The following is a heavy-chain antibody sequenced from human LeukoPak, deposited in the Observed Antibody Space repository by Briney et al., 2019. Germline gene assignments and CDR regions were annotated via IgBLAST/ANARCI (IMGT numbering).Heavy chain of an antibody. CDR1: VYTLTELS. CDR2: FEPEDGEA. CDR3: ATTILAELSFYQVFDY. D-gene: IGHD3-16*02. V-gene: IGHV1-24*01. J-gene: IGHJ4*02. Sequence: GASVKVSCKVSVYTLTELSMHWVRQAPGKGLEWMGGFEPEDGEAIYAQKFQGRVTMTEDTSSDTAYMELSSLRSEDTAVYYCATTILAELSFYQVFDYWGQGTLVTVSS.